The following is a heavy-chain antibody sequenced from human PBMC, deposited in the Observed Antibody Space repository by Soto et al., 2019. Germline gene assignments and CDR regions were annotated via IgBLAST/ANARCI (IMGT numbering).Heavy chain of an antibody. V-gene: IGHV3-30*18. J-gene: IGHJ6*02. CDR1: GFTFSSYG. CDR3: AKDFEVRAIYSNYPNPYYYYYGMDV. Sequence: QVQLVESGGGVVQPGRSLRLSCAASGFTFSSYGMHWVRQAPGKGLEWVAVISYDGSNKYYADSVKGRFTISRDNSKNTLYLKMNSLRAEDTAVYYCAKDFEVRAIYSNYPNPYYYYYGMDVWGQGTTVTVSS. D-gene: IGHD4-4*01. CDR2: ISYDGSNK.